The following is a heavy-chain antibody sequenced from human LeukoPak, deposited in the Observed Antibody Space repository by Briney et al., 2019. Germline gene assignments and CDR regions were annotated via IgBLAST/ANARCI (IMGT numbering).Heavy chain of an antibody. CDR2: ISYDGSNK. Sequence: GGSLRLSCAASGFTFSSYAMHWVRQAPGKGLEWVAVISYDGSNKYYADSVKGRFTISRDNSKDTLYLQMNSLRAEDTAVYYCARSPNYWYFDLWGRGTLVTVSS. CDR3: ARSPNYWYFDL. CDR1: GFTFSSYA. V-gene: IGHV3-30-3*01. J-gene: IGHJ2*01.